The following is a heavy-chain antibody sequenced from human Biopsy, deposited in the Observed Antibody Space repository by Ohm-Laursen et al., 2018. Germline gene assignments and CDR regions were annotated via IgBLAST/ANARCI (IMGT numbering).Heavy chain of an antibody. CDR1: GYTFTGQY. J-gene: IGHJ1*01. Sequence: SVKVSCKASGYTFTGQYLHWVRQVPGQGLEWMGWINPRSGTTKFAQDFQGRVTMTRDTSITAAYMELRRLRSDDTAVYYCAKGQDLRGGAEYFQHWGQGALVTVSS. CDR2: INPRSGTT. CDR3: AKGQDLRGGAEYFQH. V-gene: IGHV1-2*02. D-gene: IGHD2-15*01.